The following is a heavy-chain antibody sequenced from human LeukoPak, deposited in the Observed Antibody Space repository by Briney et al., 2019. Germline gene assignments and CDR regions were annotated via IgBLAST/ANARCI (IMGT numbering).Heavy chain of an antibody. CDR3: ARDHRYYYDSSGPRYFDL. Sequence: GGSLRLSCAASGFTFSNYWMRWVRQAPGKGLEWVANIKQDGSEKYYVDSVKGRFTISRDNGKNSLYLQMNSLRAEDTAVYYCARDHRYYYDSSGPRYFDLWGRGTLVTVSS. CDR1: GFTFSNYW. CDR2: IKQDGSEK. D-gene: IGHD3-22*01. J-gene: IGHJ2*01. V-gene: IGHV3-7*03.